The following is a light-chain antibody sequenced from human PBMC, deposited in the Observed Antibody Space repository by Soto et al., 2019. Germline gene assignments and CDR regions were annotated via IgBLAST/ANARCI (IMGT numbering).Light chain of an antibody. CDR3: QQRSNWSINPIT. CDR1: QSVSSY. CDR2: YAS. Sequence: EIVLTQSPATLSLSPGERATLSCRASQSVSSYLAWYQQKPGQAPRLLIYYASNRATGIPARFSGSGSGTDFTLTISSLEPEDFAVYYCQQRSNWSINPITVGQGTRLEIK. J-gene: IGKJ5*01. V-gene: IGKV3-11*01.